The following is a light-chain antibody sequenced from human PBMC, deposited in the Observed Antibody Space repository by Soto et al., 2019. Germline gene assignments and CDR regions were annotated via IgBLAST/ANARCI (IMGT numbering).Light chain of an antibody. Sequence: SYELSQPLSVSVALGQTARITCGGYGVGSKNVHWYQQKPGQAPVLVIYKDSNRRSGIPARFSGSNSGNTATLSISRAQAWDEADYYRQVSDKRTYVFGPGTKLTAL. CDR1: GVGSKN. CDR3: QVSDKRTYV. J-gene: IGLJ1*01. V-gene: IGLV3-9*01. CDR2: KDS.